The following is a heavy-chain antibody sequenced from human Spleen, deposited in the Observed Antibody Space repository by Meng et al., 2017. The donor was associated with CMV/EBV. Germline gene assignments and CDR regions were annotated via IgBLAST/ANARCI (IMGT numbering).Heavy chain of an antibody. V-gene: IGHV1-69*10. CDR3: ARSSAYAGYYYGMDV. CDR1: GGTFSSYA. Sequence: SGGTFSSYAISWVRQAPGQGLEWMGGIIPILGIANYAQKFQGRVTITADKSTSTAYMELSSLRSEDTAVYYCARSSAYAGYYYGMDVWGQGTTVTVSS. D-gene: IGHD2-2*01. J-gene: IGHJ6*02. CDR2: IIPILGIA.